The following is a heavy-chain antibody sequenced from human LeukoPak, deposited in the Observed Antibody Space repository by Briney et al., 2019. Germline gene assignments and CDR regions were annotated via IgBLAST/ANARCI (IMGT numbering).Heavy chain of an antibody. Sequence: PGGSLRLSCAASGFTFSSYAMNWVRQAPGRGLEWVSSISSNSDSDYIYYADSVKGRFTISRDNAKNSLYLQMNSLRAEDTAVYYCARNRGYYDSSGSYTPANDYWGQGTLVTVSS. V-gene: IGHV3-21*01. CDR1: GFTFSSYA. J-gene: IGHJ4*02. CDR2: ISSNSDSDYI. D-gene: IGHD3-22*01. CDR3: ARNRGYYDSSGSYTPANDY.